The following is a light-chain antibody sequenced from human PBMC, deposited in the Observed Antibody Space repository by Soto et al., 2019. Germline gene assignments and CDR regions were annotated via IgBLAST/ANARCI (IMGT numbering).Light chain of an antibody. J-gene: IGKJ1*01. CDR3: QQYNNWPAWT. CDR2: GAS. Sequence: EIVMTQSPATLSVSLGERATLSCRASQSVGSDLAWYQQKPGQAPRLLIYGASTRAAGIPARFSGSGSGTDFTLTISSLQSEDFAVYYCQQYNNWPAWTFGQGTKVEIK. CDR1: QSVGSD. V-gene: IGKV3-15*01.